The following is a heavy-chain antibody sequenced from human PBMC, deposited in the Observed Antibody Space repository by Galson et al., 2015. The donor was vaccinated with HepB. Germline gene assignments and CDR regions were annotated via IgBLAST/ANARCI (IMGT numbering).Heavy chain of an antibody. J-gene: IGHJ6*02. Sequence: SLRLSCAASGFSFKNYGMNWVRQAPGKGLEWVSSISTTSNYMYYSASLKGRFTIPRDNAKNSLYLQMNSLRAEDTAVYYCARDGRRSRGDGMDVWGQGTTVTVSS. V-gene: IGHV3-21*01. CDR1: GFSFKNYG. CDR2: ISTTSNYM. D-gene: IGHD2-15*01. CDR3: ARDGRRSRGDGMDV.